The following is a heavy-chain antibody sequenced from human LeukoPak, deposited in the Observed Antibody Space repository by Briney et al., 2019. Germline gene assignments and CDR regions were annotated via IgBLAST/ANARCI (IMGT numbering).Heavy chain of an antibody. CDR1: GGAFTSYA. J-gene: IGHJ5*02. D-gene: IGHD3-22*01. CDR3: ARVGVYYGSSSYQRWFDP. Sequence: GSWVKVSCKASGGAFTSYAISWVWQGPGQGIGWMGGIILMFGVANYAQKFQGKVTITADKSTSTAYMELSSLRSEDTGVYYGARVGVYYGSSSYQRWFDPWGQGTLVTVSS. CDR2: IILMFGVA. V-gene: IGHV1-69*17.